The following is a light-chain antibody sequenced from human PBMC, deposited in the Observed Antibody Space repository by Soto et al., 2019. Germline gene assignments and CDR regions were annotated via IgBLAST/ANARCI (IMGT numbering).Light chain of an antibody. J-gene: IGKJ1*01. Sequence: PGETATLSCRASQTVNSDYLAWFQQRTGQAPRLLIFATSRRATDIPDRFSGSGSGTDFTLAIRRLEPEDFAVYYCHQFGYSPRTFGQGTKVE. CDR2: ATS. CDR1: QTVNSDY. V-gene: IGKV3-20*01. CDR3: HQFGYSPRT.